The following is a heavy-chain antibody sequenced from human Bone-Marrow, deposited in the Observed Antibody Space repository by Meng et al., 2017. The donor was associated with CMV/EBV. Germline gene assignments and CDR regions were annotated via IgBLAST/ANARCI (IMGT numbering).Heavy chain of an antibody. CDR2: IKQVGSEK. V-gene: IGHV3-7*01. CDR1: GFTFSSYW. J-gene: IGHJ5*02. CDR3: ARDGSLDP. Sequence: GESLKISCAASGFTFSSYWMSWVRQAPGKGLEWVANIKQVGSEKYYVDSVKGRFTISRDNAKNALYLQMNSLRAEDTAVYYCARDGSLDPWGQGTRVTGSS.